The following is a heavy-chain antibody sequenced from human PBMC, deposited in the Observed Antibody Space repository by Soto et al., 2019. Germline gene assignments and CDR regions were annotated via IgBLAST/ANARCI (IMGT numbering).Heavy chain of an antibody. Sequence: PGGSLRLSCGASGFTFSTYGMHWVRQAPGKGLEWVAALSHDESNKFYADSVKGRFTISRDNSKNTLYLEMFSLRAEDTAVYYCVKEGRGSSKSCSRCYGLDVCRQGPTVTVSS. J-gene: IGHJ6*02. CDR3: VKEGRGSSKSCSRCYGLDV. CDR2: LSHDESNK. V-gene: IGHV3-30*18. CDR1: GFTFSTYG. D-gene: IGHD2-2*01.